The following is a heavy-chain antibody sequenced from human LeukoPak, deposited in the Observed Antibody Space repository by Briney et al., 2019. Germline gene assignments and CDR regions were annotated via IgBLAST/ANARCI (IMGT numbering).Heavy chain of an antibody. CDR3: ARDDYGGKLDI. D-gene: IGHD4-23*01. CDR2: IWYDGSNK. Sequence: PGGSLRLSCAASGFTFSNYDMHWVRQAPDKGLEWVAVIWYDGSNKYYADSVKGRFTISRDNSKNTLYLQMNSLRAEDTAVYYCARDDYGGKLDIWGQGTVVTVSS. V-gene: IGHV3-33*01. CDR1: GFTFSNYD. J-gene: IGHJ3*02.